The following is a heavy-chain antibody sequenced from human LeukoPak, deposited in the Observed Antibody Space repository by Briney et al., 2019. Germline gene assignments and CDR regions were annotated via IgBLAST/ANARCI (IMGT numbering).Heavy chain of an antibody. J-gene: IGHJ3*02. Sequence: GGSLRLSCAASGFTLSSYAMSWVRQAPGKGLEWVSAISGSGGSTYYADSVKGRFTISRDNSKNTLYLQMNSLRAEDTAVYYCAKAQPRYSSSWYFAFDIWGQGTMVTVSS. D-gene: IGHD6-13*01. CDR2: ISGSGGST. V-gene: IGHV3-23*01. CDR3: AKAQPRYSSSWYFAFDI. CDR1: GFTLSSYA.